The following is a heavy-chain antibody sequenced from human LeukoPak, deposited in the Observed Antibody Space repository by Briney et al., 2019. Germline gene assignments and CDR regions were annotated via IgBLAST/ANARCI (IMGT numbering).Heavy chain of an antibody. CDR2: IVPILGIA. CDR1: GGTFSSYT. Sequence: SVKVSCKASGGTFSSYTIIWVRQAPGQGLEWMGRIVPILGIANYAQKFQGRVTITADKSTSTAYMELSSLRSEDTAVYYCASRPRQLEYSSSPGDYWGQGTLVTVSS. J-gene: IGHJ4*02. V-gene: IGHV1-69*02. CDR3: ASRPRQLEYSSSPGDY. D-gene: IGHD6-6*01.